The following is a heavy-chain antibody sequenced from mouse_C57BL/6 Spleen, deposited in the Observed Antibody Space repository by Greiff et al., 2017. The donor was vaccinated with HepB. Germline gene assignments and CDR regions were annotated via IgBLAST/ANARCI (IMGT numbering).Heavy chain of an antibody. CDR2: ISYDGSN. V-gene: IGHV3-6*01. Sequence: EVKLLEPGPGLVKPSQSLSLTCSVTGYSITSGYYWNWIRQVPGNKLEWMGYISYDGSNNYNPSLKNRISITRDTSKNQFFLKLNSVTTEDTAAYYGAREGDYYGSNAMDYWGQGTSVTVSS. CDR3: AREGDYYGSNAMDY. D-gene: IGHD1-1*01. CDR1: GYSITSGYY. J-gene: IGHJ4*01.